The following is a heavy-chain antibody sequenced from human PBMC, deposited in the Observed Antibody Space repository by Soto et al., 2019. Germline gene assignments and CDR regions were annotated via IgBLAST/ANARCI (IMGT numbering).Heavy chain of an antibody. CDR2: ISGSGFKK. J-gene: IGHJ5*02. CDR3: AKNQGVELVPLATVDWFDP. D-gene: IGHD1-26*01. V-gene: IGHV3-23*01. CDR1: GFIFEIFG. Sequence: PGGSLRLSCAASGFIFEIFGMSWVRQAPGKGLEWISSISGSGFKKYYADPVKGRFTISRDNSKSTVYLELNNLSAEDTAVYHCAKNQGVELVPLATVDWFDPWGQGSVVTVSS.